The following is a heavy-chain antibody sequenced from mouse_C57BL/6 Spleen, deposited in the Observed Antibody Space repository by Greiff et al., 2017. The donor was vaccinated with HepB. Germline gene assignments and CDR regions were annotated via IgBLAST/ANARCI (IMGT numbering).Heavy chain of an antibody. J-gene: IGHJ3*01. D-gene: IGHD2-3*01. CDR3: VDGYSFAY. CDR2: IYPRDGST. V-gene: IGHV1-85*01. CDR1: GYTFTSYD. Sequence: VQLQQSGPELVKPGASVKLSCKASGYTFTSYDINWVKQRPGQGLEWIGWIYPRDGSTKYNEKFKGKATLTVDTSSSTAYMELHSLTSEDSAVYFCVDGYSFAYWGQGTLVTVSA.